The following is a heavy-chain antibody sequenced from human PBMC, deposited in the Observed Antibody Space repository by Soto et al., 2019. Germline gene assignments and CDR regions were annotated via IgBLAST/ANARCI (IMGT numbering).Heavy chain of an antibody. J-gene: IGHJ4*02. D-gene: IGHD5-12*01. CDR2: INHSGST. V-gene: IGHV4-34*01. CDR3: ARAGWLRPRAPDY. Sequence: SETLSLTCAVYGGSFSGYYWSWIRQPPGKGLEWIGEINHSGSTNYNPSLKSRVTISVDTSKDQFSLKLSSVTAADTAVYYCARAGWLRPRAPDYWGQGTLVTVS. CDR1: GGSFSGYY.